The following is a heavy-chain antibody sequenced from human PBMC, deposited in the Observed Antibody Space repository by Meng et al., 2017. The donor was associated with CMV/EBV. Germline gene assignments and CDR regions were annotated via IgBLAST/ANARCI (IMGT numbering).Heavy chain of an antibody. CDR1: GYTFTGYY. D-gene: IGHD2-2*01. CDR3: ARDGGRYCSSTSCYYGMDV. V-gene: IGHV1-2*02. J-gene: IGHJ6*02. CDR2: INPNSGGT. Sequence: VKVSCKASGYTFTGYYMHWVRQAPGQGLEWMGWINPNSGGTNYAQKFQGRVTMTRDTSISTAYMELSRLRSDDTAVYYCARDGGRYCSSTSCYYGMDVWGQGTTVTVSS.